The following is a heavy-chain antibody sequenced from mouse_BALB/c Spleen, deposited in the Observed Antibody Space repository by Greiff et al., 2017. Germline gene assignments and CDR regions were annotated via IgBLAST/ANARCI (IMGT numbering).Heavy chain of an antibody. CDR3: ARGGTTVVEDFDV. CDR1: GFTFSSYG. D-gene: IGHD1-1*01. Sequence: EVKLVESGGDLVKPGGSLKLSCAASGFTFSSYGMSWVRQTPDKRLEWVATISSGGSYTYYPDSVKGRFTISRDNAKNTLYLQMSSLKSEDTAMYYCARGGTTVVEDFDVWGAGTTVTVSS. V-gene: IGHV5-6*02. J-gene: IGHJ1*01. CDR2: ISSGGSYT.